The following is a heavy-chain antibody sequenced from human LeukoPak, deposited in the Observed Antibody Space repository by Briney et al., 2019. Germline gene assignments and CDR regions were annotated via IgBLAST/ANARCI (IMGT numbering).Heavy chain of an antibody. Sequence: ASVKVPCKASGYTFTGYYMHWVRQAPGQGLEWMGWINPNSGGTNYAQKFQGRVTMTRDTSISTAYMELSRLRSDDTAVYYCARVFVGSGYWAPFDYWGQGTLVTVSS. D-gene: IGHD3-3*01. J-gene: IGHJ4*02. V-gene: IGHV1-2*02. CDR1: GYTFTGYY. CDR3: ARVFVGSGYWAPFDY. CDR2: INPNSGGT.